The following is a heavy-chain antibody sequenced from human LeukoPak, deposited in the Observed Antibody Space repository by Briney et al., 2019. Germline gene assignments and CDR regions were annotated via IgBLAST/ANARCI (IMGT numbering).Heavy chain of an antibody. Sequence: ASVKVSCKASGYTFTSYGISWVQQAPGQGLEWMGWISVYNGNTNYAQKLQGRVTMTTDTSTSTAYMELRGLRSDDTAVYYCARDGGIAAADRPFDYWGQGTLVTVSS. D-gene: IGHD6-13*01. CDR3: ARDGGIAAADRPFDY. CDR2: ISVYNGNT. CDR1: GYTFTSYG. J-gene: IGHJ4*02. V-gene: IGHV1-18*01.